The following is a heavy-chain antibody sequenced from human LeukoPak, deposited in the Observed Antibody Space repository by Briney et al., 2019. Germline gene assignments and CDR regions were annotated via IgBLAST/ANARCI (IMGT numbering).Heavy chain of an antibody. CDR3: ARGRLGNGAGHYYFDY. V-gene: IGHV3-33*01. J-gene: IGHJ4*02. CDR1: GFTFSSYG. CDR2: IWYDGSNK. Sequence: GGSLRLSCAASGFTFSSYGMHWVRQAPGKGLEWVAVIWYDGSNKYYADSVKGRFTISRDNSKNTLYLQMNSLRAEDTAVYFCARGRLGNGAGHYYFDYWGQGALVIVSS. D-gene: IGHD7-27*01.